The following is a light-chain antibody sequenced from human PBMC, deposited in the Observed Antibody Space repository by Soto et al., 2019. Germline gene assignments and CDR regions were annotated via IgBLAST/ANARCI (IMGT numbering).Light chain of an antibody. CDR2: DNT. J-gene: IGLJ2*01. V-gene: IGLV1-40*01. CDR3: QSYDNSLSVSV. Sequence: QSVLTQPPSVSGAPGQRVTISCTGSRSNIGAGSDVHWYQQLPGIAPKLLIYDNTNRPSGVPDRFSASKSGTSASLAITGLQPDDEAEYYCQSYDNSLSVSVFGGGTQLTVL. CDR1: RSNIGAGSD.